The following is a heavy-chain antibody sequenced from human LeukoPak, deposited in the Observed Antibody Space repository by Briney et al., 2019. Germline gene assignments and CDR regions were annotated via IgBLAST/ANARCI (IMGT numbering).Heavy chain of an antibody. CDR1: GFTFSGYA. CDR2: ISYDGSNE. J-gene: IGHJ4*02. Sequence: GGSLRLSCAASGFTFSGYAMHWVRQTPGKGLEWMAVISYDGSNEYYADSVKGRFTISRDNSKKTLYLQMNSLRAEDTAVYYCARASGWSQPYYLDHWGQGTLVTVS. CDR3: ARASGWSQPYYLDH. V-gene: IGHV3-30-3*01. D-gene: IGHD6-19*01.